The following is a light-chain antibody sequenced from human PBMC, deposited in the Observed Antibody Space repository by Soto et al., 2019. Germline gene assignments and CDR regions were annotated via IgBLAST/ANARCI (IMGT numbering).Light chain of an antibody. CDR3: QQYGSSGT. Sequence: EIVLTQSPGILSLSPGERATLSCRASQSVSSDFLAWYQQKPGQAPRLIIYEASNRATGIPDRFSGSGSGTDFTLTISRLEPEDFAVYYCQQYGSSGTFGQGTKVDIK. V-gene: IGKV3-20*01. J-gene: IGKJ1*01. CDR1: QSVSSDF. CDR2: EAS.